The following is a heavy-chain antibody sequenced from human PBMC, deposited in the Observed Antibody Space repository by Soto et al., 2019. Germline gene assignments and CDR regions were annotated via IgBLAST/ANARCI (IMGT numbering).Heavy chain of an antibody. CDR2: IYHSGNT. Sequence: SETLSLTCAVSGYSIRDGYFWAWIRQPPGEGLDWIGTIYHSGNTFYNPSLRGRVTMSLDTSNNHYSLSLRSLTAADTAVYYCARDAGTYRYYFDYWGQGTLVTVSS. CDR3: ARDAGTYRYYFDY. V-gene: IGHV4-38-2*02. J-gene: IGHJ4*02. CDR1: GYSIRDGYF.